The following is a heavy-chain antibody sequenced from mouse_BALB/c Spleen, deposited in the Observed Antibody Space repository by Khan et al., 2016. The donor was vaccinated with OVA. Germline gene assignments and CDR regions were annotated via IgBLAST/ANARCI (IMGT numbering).Heavy chain of an antibody. CDR3: AGSYDYDVGGFAY. J-gene: IGHJ3*01. Sequence: VQLQESGPGLVAPSQSLSITCTVSGFSLSNYGIHWVRQPPGKGLEWLGVIWTGGITNYNSALMSRLIISKDNSKSQVFLKMNRLQTDDTAIYYCAGSYDYDVGGFAYWGQGTLVTVST. CDR2: IWTGGIT. V-gene: IGHV2-9*02. D-gene: IGHD2-4*01. CDR1: GFSLSNYG.